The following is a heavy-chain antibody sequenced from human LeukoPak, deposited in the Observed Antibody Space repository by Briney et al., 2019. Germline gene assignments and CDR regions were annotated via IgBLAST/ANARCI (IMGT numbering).Heavy chain of an antibody. CDR2: INPNSGGT. Sequence: ASVKVSCKASGYTFTGYYMHWVRQAPGQGLEWMGWINPNSGGTNYAQKFQGRVTMTRDTSISTAYMELSRLRSDDTAVYYCARGGYSGYDYSRFWYYFDYWGQGTLVTVSS. J-gene: IGHJ4*02. V-gene: IGHV1-2*02. CDR3: ARGGYSGYDYSRFWYYFDY. CDR1: GYTFTGYY. D-gene: IGHD5-12*01.